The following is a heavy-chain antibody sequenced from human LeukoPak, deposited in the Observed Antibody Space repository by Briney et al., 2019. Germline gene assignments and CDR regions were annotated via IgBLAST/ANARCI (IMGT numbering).Heavy chain of an antibody. CDR3: AKREGESNGPIDS. J-gene: IGHJ4*02. CDR1: GFTFSNSA. D-gene: IGHD5-24*01. CDR2: ISGGGPHT. V-gene: IGHV3-23*01. Sequence: GGSLRLSCAASGFTFSNSAMAWIRQAPGTGLEWVSTISGGGPHTYHADSVKGRFTISRDNFKSTMYLQMSSLRAEDTAVYYCAKREGESNGPIDSWGEGTLVTVSS.